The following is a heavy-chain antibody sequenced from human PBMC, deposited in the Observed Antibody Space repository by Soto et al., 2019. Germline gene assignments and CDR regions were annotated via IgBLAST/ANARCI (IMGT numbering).Heavy chain of an antibody. CDR3: AKGGYNYGFLFDC. D-gene: IGHD5-18*01. J-gene: IGHJ4*02. V-gene: IGHV3-23*05. Sequence: EVQLLESGGGLVQPGGSLRLSCAASGFTFSTYAMSWVRQAPGKGLEWVSTIDNSGGITYYADSVKGRCTISRDNSKYKLYLQMNSLRAEDTAVYYCAKGGYNYGFLFDCWGQGTLVTVSS. CDR2: IDNSGGIT. CDR1: GFTFSTYA.